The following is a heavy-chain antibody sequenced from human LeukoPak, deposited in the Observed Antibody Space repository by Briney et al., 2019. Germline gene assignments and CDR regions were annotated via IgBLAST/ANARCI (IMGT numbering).Heavy chain of an antibody. J-gene: IGHJ4*02. Sequence: GGSLRLSCAASGFTFSSYWMSWVRQAPGKGLEWVSVIYTGGGTNYADSVKGKFTISRDNSKNTLYLQMNSLRAEDTAVYYCARGSYCGGDCRQTFDYWGQGTLVTVSS. CDR2: IYTGGGT. V-gene: IGHV3-66*01. CDR3: ARGSYCGGDCRQTFDY. D-gene: IGHD2-21*02. CDR1: GFTFSSYW.